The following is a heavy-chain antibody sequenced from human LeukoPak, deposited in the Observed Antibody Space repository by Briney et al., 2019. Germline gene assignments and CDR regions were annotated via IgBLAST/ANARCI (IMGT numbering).Heavy chain of an antibody. Sequence: PGGSLRLSCATSGFSFSNHGMYWVRQAPGKGLEWVGLISYDGSSKYYADSMKGRFTISRDNSKNTLYLQMNSLRAEDTAVYYCARDPSFGSGTYYFFDYWGQGTLVTVSS. CDR1: GFSFSNHG. CDR2: ISYDGSSK. J-gene: IGHJ4*02. D-gene: IGHD3-10*01. V-gene: IGHV3-30*03. CDR3: ARDPSFGSGTYYFFDY.